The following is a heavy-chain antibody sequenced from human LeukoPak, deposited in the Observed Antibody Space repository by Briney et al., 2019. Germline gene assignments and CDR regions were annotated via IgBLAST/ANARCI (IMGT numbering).Heavy chain of an antibody. J-gene: IGHJ4*02. D-gene: IGHD3-16*01. Sequence: TGGSLRLSCAASGFTFSSYGMSWVRQAPGKGLEWVSAISGSGGSTYYADSVKGRFTISRDNSKNTLYLQMNSLRAEDTAVYYCAKDEGHSSFGGPRGMFDYWGQGTLVTVSS. V-gene: IGHV3-23*01. CDR1: GFTFSSYG. CDR3: AKDEGHSSFGGPRGMFDY. CDR2: ISGSGGST.